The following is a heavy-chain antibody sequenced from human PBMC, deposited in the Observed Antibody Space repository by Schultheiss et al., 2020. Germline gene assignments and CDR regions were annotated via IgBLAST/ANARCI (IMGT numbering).Heavy chain of an antibody. V-gene: IGHV4-4*02. D-gene: IGHD4-17*01. Sequence: SETLSLTCAVSGGSISSSNWWSWVRQPPGKGLEWIGYIYYSGSTYYNPSLKSRVTISVDTSKNQFSLRLSSVTAADTAVYYCARSGRTTVTRYFDLWGRGTLVTSPQ. CDR1: GGSISSSNW. J-gene: IGHJ2*01. CDR3: ARSGRTTVTRYFDL. CDR2: IYYSGST.